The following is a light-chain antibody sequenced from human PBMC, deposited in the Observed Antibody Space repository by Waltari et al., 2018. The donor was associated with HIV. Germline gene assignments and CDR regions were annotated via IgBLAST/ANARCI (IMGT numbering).Light chain of an antibody. J-gene: IGLJ3*02. CDR1: SPNIGAGYD. CDR2: TNS. CDR3: QSYDNSLSSSV. V-gene: IGLV1-40*01. Sequence: QSVLTQPPSVSGAPGQRVTISTAGSSPNIGAGYDVHWYQQLPGTAPKLLIHTNSNRPSGVPDRFSGSKSGTLASLAITGLQAEDEADYYCQSYDNSLSSSVFGGGTKLTVL.